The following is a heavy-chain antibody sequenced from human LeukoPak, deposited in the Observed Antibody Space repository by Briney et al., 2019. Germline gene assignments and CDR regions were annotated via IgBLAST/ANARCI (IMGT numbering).Heavy chain of an antibody. Sequence: PGGSLRFSCAASGFTFSNYWMSWVRQAPGKGLEWVAHINKDGSEIYYVDSVKGRFTISRDNAKSSLSLQMNSLRVEDTAVYYCARDKVTYWGQGILVTVSS. CDR1: GFTFSNYW. CDR3: ARDKVTY. J-gene: IGHJ4*02. V-gene: IGHV3-7*01. CDR2: INKDGSEI.